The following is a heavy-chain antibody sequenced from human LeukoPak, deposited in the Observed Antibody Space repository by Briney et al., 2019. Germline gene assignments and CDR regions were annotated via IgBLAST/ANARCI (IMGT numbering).Heavy chain of an antibody. CDR3: AREGLAVAGDPFDY. D-gene: IGHD6-19*01. V-gene: IGHV1-2*02. CDR1: GYTFTGYY. J-gene: IGHJ4*02. CDR2: INPNSGGT. Sequence: ASVKVSCKASGYTFTGYYMHWVRQAPGQGLEWMGWINPNSGGTSYAQKFQGRVTMTRDTSISTAYMELSRLRSDDTAVDYCAREGLAVAGDPFDYWGQGTLVTVSS.